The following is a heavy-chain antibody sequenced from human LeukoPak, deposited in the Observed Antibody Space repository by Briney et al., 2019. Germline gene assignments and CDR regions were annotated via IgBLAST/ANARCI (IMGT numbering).Heavy chain of an antibody. D-gene: IGHD2-2*01. CDR1: GYTLTELS. Sequence: GASVKVSCKVSGYTLTELSMHWVRQAPGKGLEWMGGFDPEDGETIYAQKFQGRVTMTEDTSTDTAYMELSSLRSEDTAVYYCATERLYCSSTSCQIQRLGYAFDIWGQGTMVTVSS. V-gene: IGHV1-24*01. CDR3: ATERLYCSSTSCQIQRLGYAFDI. J-gene: IGHJ3*02. CDR2: FDPEDGET.